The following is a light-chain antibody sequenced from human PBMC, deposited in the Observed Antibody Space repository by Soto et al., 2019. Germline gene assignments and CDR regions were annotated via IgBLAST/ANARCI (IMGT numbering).Light chain of an antibody. J-gene: IGKJ4*01. V-gene: IGKV3D-7*01. Sequence: EIVMTQSPATLSLSPGERATLSCRASQSISSSYLSWYQQKPGQATRLLIYGAFIRATGLPARFSGSGSGTDFTLTISRLQPEDSAVYYCQQGYNSLTFGGGTKVEIK. CDR2: GAF. CDR3: QQGYNSLT. CDR1: QSISSSY.